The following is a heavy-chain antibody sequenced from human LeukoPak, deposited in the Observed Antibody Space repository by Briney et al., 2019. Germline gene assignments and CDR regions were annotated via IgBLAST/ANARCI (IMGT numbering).Heavy chain of an antibody. CDR3: ARLGGNMDV. Sequence: ASVKVSCKASGGTFSRFTISWVRQAPGQGLEWMGGIIPIFGTANYAQKFQGRVTITADESTSTAYMELSSLRSEDTAVYYCARLGGNMDVWGQGTTVTVSS. CDR1: GGTFSRFT. V-gene: IGHV1-69*13. D-gene: IGHD3-16*01. CDR2: IIPIFGTA. J-gene: IGHJ6*02.